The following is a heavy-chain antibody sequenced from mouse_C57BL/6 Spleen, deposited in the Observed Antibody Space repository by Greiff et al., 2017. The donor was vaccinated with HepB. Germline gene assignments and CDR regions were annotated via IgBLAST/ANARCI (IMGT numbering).Heavy chain of an antibody. J-gene: IGHJ2*01. CDR3: ARDRGYGSIYYFDY. CDR2: INYDGSST. D-gene: IGHD1-1*01. Sequence: EVQLVESEGGLVQPGRSMKLSCTASGFTFSDYYMAWVRQVPEKGLEWVANINYDGSSTYYLNSLKSRFIISRDNAKNILYLQMSSLKSEDTATYYCARDRGYGSIYYFDYWGQGTTLTVSS. CDR1: GFTFSDYY. V-gene: IGHV5-16*01.